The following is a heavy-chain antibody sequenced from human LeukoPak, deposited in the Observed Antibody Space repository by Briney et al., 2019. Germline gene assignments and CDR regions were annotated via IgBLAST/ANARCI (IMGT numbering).Heavy chain of an antibody. D-gene: IGHD4-17*01. CDR2: ISDSGGST. J-gene: IGHJ5*02. CDR1: GFTFSSYA. V-gene: IGHV3-23*01. Sequence: GGSLRLSCAASGFTFSSYAMSWVRQAPGKGLEWVSGISDSGGSTYYADSVKGRFSISRDNSKNTLFLQMNSLRAEDTAVYYCAKGLYGDYTWFDPWGQGTLVTVSS. CDR3: AKGLYGDYTWFDP.